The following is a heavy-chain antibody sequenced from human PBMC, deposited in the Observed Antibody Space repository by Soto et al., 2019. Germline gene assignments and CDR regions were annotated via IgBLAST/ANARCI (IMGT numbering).Heavy chain of an antibody. V-gene: IGHV1-18*01. J-gene: IGHJ6*02. D-gene: IGHD2-8*01. CDR2: ISGYNGDT. CDR1: GGTFSMYK. CDR3: AKNGQPPYYYYGLDV. Sequence: ASVKGACKASGGTFSMYKSAWGRQAPGQGLEWMGWISGYNGDTNYAQKFQGRVSMTIDTSTTTAYMELRSLTSDDTAVYYCAKNGQPPYYYYGLDVWGQGTKVTVSS.